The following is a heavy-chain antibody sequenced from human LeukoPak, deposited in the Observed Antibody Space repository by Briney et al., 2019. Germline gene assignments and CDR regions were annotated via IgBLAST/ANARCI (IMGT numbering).Heavy chain of an antibody. J-gene: IGHJ5*02. CDR1: GFTFSSYW. V-gene: IGHV3-74*01. CDR3: ARDRSRVGTWFDP. CDR2: INTDGSST. D-gene: IGHD4-23*01. Sequence: PGGSLRLSCAASGFTFSSYWMHWVRQAPGKGLMWVSRINTDGSSTSYADSVKGRFTISRDNAKNTLYLQMNSLRAEDTAVYYCARDRSRVGTWFDPWGQGTLVTVSS.